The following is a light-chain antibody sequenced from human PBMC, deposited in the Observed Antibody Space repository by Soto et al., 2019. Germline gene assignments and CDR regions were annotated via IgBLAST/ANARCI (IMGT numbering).Light chain of an antibody. CDR1: QSVTNN. Sequence: EIVMTQSPATLSVSPGERATLSCRANQSVTNNLAWYQQKPGQAPRLLIYGASTRATGIPARFSGSGSGTEFTLTISSLQPDDFATYYCQQYNSYSFGQGTKVDIK. V-gene: IGKV3-15*01. CDR3: QQYNSYS. CDR2: GAS. J-gene: IGKJ1*01.